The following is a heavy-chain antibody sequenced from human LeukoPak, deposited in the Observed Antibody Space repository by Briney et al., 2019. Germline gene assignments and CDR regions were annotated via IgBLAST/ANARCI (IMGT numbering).Heavy chain of an antibody. V-gene: IGHV3-21*01. CDR1: GFTFSSYS. CDR2: ISSSSSYI. Sequence: GGSLRLSCAASGFTFSSYSMNWVRQAPGKGLEWVSSISSSSSYIYYADSLKGRFTIYRDNAKNSLYLQMNSLSAEDTAVYYCARDAGNYYDSSGYSPPDYWGQGTLVTVSS. J-gene: IGHJ4*02. D-gene: IGHD3-22*01. CDR3: ARDAGNYYDSSGYSPPDY.